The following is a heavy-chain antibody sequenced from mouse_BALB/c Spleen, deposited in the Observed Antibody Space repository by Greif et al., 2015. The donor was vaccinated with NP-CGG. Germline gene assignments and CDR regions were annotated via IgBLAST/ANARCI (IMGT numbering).Heavy chain of an antibody. Sequence: VQLQQSGAELVRPGALVKLSCKASGFNIKDYYMHWVKQRPEQGLEWIGWIDPENGNTIYDPKFQGKASITADTSPNTAYLQLSSLTSEDTAVYYCARGYGTVYWYFDVWGAGTTVTVSS. V-gene: IGHV14-1*02. CDR2: IDPENGNT. D-gene: IGHD2-2*01. CDR3: ARGYGTVYWYFDV. J-gene: IGHJ1*01. CDR1: GFNIKDYY.